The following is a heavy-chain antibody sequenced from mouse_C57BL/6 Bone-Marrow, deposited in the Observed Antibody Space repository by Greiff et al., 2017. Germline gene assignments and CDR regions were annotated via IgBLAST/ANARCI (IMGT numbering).Heavy chain of an antibody. CDR1: GYTFTSYW. Sequence: QVQLQQPGAELVMPGASVKLSCKASGYTFTSYWMHWVKQRPGQGLEWIGEIDPSDSYTNYNQTFKGQFTLTVDQSASAAYMQLSSVTSVDSAVYYCAREWGITTVVASDWYFDVWGTGTTVTVSS. D-gene: IGHD1-1*01. CDR3: AREWGITTVVASDWYFDV. J-gene: IGHJ1*03. CDR2: IDPSDSYT. V-gene: IGHV1-69*01.